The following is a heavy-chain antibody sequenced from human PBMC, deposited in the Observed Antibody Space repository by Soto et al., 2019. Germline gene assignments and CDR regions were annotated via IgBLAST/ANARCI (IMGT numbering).Heavy chain of an antibody. Sequence: SETLSLTCAVYGGSFSGYYWSWIRQPPGKGLEWIWEINHSGSTNYNPSLKSRVTISVDTSKNQFSLELSSLTAADTAVYYCARRPHRFHFDPWGQGALVTVSS. CDR3: ARRPHRFHFDP. V-gene: IGHV4-34*01. J-gene: IGHJ5*02. CDR2: INHSGST. CDR1: GGSFSGYY.